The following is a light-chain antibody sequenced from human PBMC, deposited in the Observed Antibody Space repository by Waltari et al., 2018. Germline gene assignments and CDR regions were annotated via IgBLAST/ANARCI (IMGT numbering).Light chain of an antibody. V-gene: IGLV3-21*02. J-gene: IGLJ2*01. Sequence: SYVLTQPPSVSVAPGQTARITCGGNNIGSKNVHWYQQNPGLAPVLVVYDDSARPSVIPELFSGSNSGNTATLTISRVEAGDEADYYCQVWDSSSDPWAFGGGTKLTVL. CDR3: QVWDSSSDPWA. CDR2: DDS. CDR1: NIGSKN.